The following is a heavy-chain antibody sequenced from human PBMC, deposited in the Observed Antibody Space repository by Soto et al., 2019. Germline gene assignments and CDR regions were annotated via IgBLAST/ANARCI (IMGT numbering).Heavy chain of an antibody. CDR1: GFTFSSYS. D-gene: IGHD6-13*01. J-gene: IGHJ5*02. V-gene: IGHV3-48*01. CDR2: ISSSSSTI. CDR3: ARVSVAALNWFDP. Sequence: GGSLRLSGAASGFTFSSYSMNWVRQAPGKGLEWDSYISSSSSTIYYADTVKGRFTISRDNAKNSLYLQMNSLRAEDTAVYYCARVSVAALNWFDPWGQGTLVTVSS.